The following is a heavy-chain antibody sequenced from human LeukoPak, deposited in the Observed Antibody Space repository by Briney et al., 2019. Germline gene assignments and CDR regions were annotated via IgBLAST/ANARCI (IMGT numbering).Heavy chain of an antibody. V-gene: IGHV4-4*07. CDR1: GGSISSYY. CDR2: IYTSEST. Sequence: SETLSLTCTVSGGSISSYYWSWIRQPAGKGLEWIGHIYTSESTNYNPALKSRVTMSLDTSKNQFSLKLSSVTAADTAVYYCARGLLYYYGLDVWGQGTTVTVSS. J-gene: IGHJ6*02. CDR3: ARGLLYYYGLDV.